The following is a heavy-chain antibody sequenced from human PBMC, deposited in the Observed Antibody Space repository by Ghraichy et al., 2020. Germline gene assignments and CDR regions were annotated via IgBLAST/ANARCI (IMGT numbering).Heavy chain of an antibody. CDR2: IYHSGST. Sequence: SETLSLTCAVSGYSISSGYYWGWIRQPPGKGLEWIGSIYHSGSTYYNPSLKSRVTISVDTSKTQFSLKLSSVTAADTAVYYCARETAGVSSGYYHFDYWGQGTLVTVSS. CDR3: ARETAGVSSGYYHFDY. D-gene: IGHD3-22*01. V-gene: IGHV4-38-2*02. J-gene: IGHJ4*02. CDR1: GYSISSGYY.